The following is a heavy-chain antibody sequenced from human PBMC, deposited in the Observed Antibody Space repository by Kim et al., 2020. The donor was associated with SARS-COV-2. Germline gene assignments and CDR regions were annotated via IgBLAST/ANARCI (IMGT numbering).Heavy chain of an antibody. CDR3: APGYSSSWYVY. CDR2: T. V-gene: IGHV1-2*02. J-gene: IGHJ4*02. Sequence: TNYAQKFQGRVTMTRDTSISTAYMELSRLRADDTAVYYCAPGYSSSWYVYWGQGTLVTVSS. D-gene: IGHD6-13*01.